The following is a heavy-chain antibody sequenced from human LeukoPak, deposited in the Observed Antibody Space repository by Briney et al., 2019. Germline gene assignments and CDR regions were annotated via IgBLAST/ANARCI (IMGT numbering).Heavy chain of an antibody. CDR3: ARECYYDSSGYYNPYFDY. CDR1: GFTFSSYE. J-gene: IGHJ4*02. D-gene: IGHD3-22*01. CDR2: ISSSGSTI. V-gene: IGHV3-48*03. Sequence: GGSLRLSCAASGFTFSSYEMNWVRQAPGKGLEWVSYISSSGSTIYYADSVKGRFTISRDNAKNSLYLQMNSLRAEDTAVYYCARECYYDSSGYYNPYFDYWGQGTLVTVSS.